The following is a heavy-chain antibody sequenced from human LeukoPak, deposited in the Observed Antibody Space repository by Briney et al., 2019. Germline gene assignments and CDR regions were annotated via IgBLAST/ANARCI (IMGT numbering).Heavy chain of an antibody. CDR2: ISYDGSRK. J-gene: IGHJ3*02. CDR3: ARGIDPSPNDVFDI. V-gene: IGHV3-30*04. Sequence: GGSLRLSCAASGFTFSIYAMHWVRQAPGKGLEWVAVISYDGSRKYYADSVKGRFTISRGNSKSTLYLQMNSLRAEDTAVYYCARGIDPSPNDVFDIWGQGTMVTVSS. CDR1: GFTFSIYA. D-gene: IGHD3-9*01.